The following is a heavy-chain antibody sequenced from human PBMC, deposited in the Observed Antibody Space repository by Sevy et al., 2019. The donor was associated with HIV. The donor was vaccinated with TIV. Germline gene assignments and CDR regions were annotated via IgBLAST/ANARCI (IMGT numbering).Heavy chain of an antibody. CDR3: ARMTSTWSIDS. Sequence: GGSLRLSCAASGFSVSSYYMGWVRQAPGKGLEWVSTKESGGQTYYADSVRGRFTIARDESANNLFLQLNNLRAEDTGVYYCARMTSTWSIDSWRQGTLVTVSS. J-gene: IGHJ4*02. V-gene: IGHV3-53*01. CDR1: GFSVSSYY. CDR2: KESGGQT.